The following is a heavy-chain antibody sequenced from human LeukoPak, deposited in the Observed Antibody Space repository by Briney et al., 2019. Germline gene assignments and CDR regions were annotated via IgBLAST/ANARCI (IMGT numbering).Heavy chain of an antibody. CDR3: AREDVDTAMHY. V-gene: IGHV3-21*01. J-gene: IGHJ4*02. CDR1: GFTFSSYS. CDR2: ISSSSSYI. D-gene: IGHD5-18*01. Sequence: GGSLRLSCAASGFTFSSYSMNWVRQAPGKGLEWVSSISSSSSYIYYADSVKGRFTISRDNAKNSLYLQMNSLRAEDTAVYYCAREDVDTAMHYWGQGTLVIVSS.